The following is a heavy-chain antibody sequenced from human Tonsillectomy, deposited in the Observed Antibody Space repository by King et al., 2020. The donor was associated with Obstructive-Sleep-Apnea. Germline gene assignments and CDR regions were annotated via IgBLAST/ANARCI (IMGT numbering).Heavy chain of an antibody. CDR1: GFTFSSYW. CDR3: ARDRGKLGMDDAFDI. J-gene: IGHJ3*02. V-gene: IGHV3-7*03. CDR2: IKQDGSEK. Sequence: VQLVESGGGLVQPGGSLRLSCAASGFTFSSYWMSWVRQAPGKGLEWVANIKQDGSEKYYVDSVKGRFTISRDNAKNSLYLQMNSLRAEDTAVYYCARDRGKLGMDDAFDIWGKGTMVTVSS. D-gene: IGHD7-27*01.